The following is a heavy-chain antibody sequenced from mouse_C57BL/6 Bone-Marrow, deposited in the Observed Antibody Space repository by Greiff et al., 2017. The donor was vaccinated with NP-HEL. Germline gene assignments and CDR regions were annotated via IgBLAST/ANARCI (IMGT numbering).Heavy chain of an antibody. V-gene: IGHV5-9*01. D-gene: IGHD2-3*01. CDR2: ISGGGGNT. CDR1: GFTFSSYT. CDR3: ARHRMENLLCYLDV. J-gene: IGHJ1*03. Sequence: EVQLVESGGGLVKPGGSLKLSCAASGFTFSSYTMSWVRQTPEKRLEWVATISGGGGNTYYTDSVKGRFTISRDNAKNTLYLQMSSLGSEDTAWYYCARHRMENLLCYLDVWGTGTTVTVSS.